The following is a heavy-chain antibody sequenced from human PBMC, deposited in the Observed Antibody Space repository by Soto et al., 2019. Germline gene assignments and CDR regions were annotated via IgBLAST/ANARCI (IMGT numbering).Heavy chain of an antibody. CDR1: GGSFRGYY. CDR2: INHSGST. Sequence: NPSGTLSLTCAVYGGSFRGYYWSWIRQHPGKGLEWIGEINHSGSTNYNPSLKSRVTISVDTSKNQFSLKLSSVTAADTAVYYCARGGGIAVAGTYGHFDYWGQGTLVTVSS. J-gene: IGHJ4*02. V-gene: IGHV4-34*01. D-gene: IGHD6-19*01. CDR3: ARGGGIAVAGTYGHFDY.